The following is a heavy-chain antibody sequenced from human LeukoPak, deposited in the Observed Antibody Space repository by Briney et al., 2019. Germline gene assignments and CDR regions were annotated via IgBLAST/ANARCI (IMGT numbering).Heavy chain of an antibody. CDR1: GGSISSGGYY. CDR3: ARQPMVRGVGDASDI. Sequence: SQTLSLTCTVSGGSISSGGYYWSWIRQPPGKGLEWIGYIYHSGSTYYNPSLKSRVTISVDRSKNQFSLKLSSVTAADTAVYYCARQPMVRGVGDASDIWGQGTMVTVSS. J-gene: IGHJ3*02. CDR2: IYHSGST. V-gene: IGHV4-30-2*01. D-gene: IGHD3-10*01.